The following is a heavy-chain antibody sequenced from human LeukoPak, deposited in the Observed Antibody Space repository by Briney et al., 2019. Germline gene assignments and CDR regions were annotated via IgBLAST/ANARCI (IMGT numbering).Heavy chain of an antibody. CDR2: ISSSSSYI. CDR1: GFTFSSYS. CDR3: ARSFLSIAAAATDY. D-gene: IGHD6-13*01. V-gene: IGHV3-21*01. Sequence: GGSPRLSCAASGFTFSSYSMNWVRQAPGKGLEWVPSISSSSSYIDYADSVKGRFTISRDNAKNSLYLQMNSLRAEDTAVYYCARSFLSIAAAATDYWGQGTLVTVSS. J-gene: IGHJ4*02.